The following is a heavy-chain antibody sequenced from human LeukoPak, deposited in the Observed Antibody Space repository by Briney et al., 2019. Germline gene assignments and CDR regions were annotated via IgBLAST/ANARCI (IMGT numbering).Heavy chain of an antibody. CDR3: ARGGDRYAFDI. V-gene: IGHV4-59*01. J-gene: IGHJ3*02. D-gene: IGHD3-10*01. Sequence: PSETLSLTCTVSGGSISSYYWSWIRQPPGKGLEWIGYIYYSGSTNYNPSLKSRVTISVDTSKNQFSLRLSSVTAADTAVYYCARGGDRYAFDIWGQGTVVTVSS. CDR1: GGSISSYY. CDR2: IYYSGST.